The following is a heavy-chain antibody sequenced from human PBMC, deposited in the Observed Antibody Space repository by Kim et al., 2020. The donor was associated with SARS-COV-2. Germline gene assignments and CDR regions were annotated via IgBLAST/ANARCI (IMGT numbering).Heavy chain of an antibody. V-gene: IGHV3-48*02. CDR2: ISSSSSTI. Sequence: GGSLRLSCAASGFTFSSYSMNWVRQAPGKGLEWVSYISSSSSTIYYADSVKGRFTISRDNAKNSLYLQMNSLRDEDTAVYYCARDADFDWNHSFDYWGQGTLVTVSS. CDR1: GFTFSSYS. CDR3: ARDADFDWNHSFDY. D-gene: IGHD3-9*01. J-gene: IGHJ4*02.